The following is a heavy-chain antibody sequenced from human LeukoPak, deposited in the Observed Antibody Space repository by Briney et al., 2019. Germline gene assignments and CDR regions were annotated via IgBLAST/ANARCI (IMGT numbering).Heavy chain of an antibody. CDR3: AKDRAIWAGELDY. CDR2: ISRNSGTI. D-gene: IGHD3-10*01. Sequence: PGGSLRLSCAASGFTFDDYAMHWVRQAPGKGLEWVSGISRNSGTIGYADSVKGRFTISRDNAKNSLYLQMNSLRAEDTALYYCAKDRAIWAGELDYWGQGTLVTVSS. J-gene: IGHJ4*02. V-gene: IGHV3-9*01. CDR1: GFTFDDYA.